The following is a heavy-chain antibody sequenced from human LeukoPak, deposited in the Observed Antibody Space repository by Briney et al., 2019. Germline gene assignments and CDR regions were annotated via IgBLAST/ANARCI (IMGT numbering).Heavy chain of an antibody. CDR2: IVSSSSTI. J-gene: IGHJ4*02. CDR3: ARGRLMGSGLPAIDY. V-gene: IGHV3-48*01. D-gene: IGHD3-10*01. Sequence: AGGSLRLSCAGSGFTFSSYSMNWVRQAPGKGLEWVSYIVSSSSTIYYADSVKGRFTISRDNAKNSLYLQMNSLRAEDTAVYYCARGRLMGSGLPAIDYWGQGTLVTVSS. CDR1: GFTFSSYS.